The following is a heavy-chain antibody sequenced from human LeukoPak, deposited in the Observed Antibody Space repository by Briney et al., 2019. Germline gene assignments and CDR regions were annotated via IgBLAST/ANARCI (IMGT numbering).Heavy chain of an antibody. V-gene: IGHV3-53*01. D-gene: IGHD3-22*01. CDR1: GFTVNNKY. CDR2: IYNDGRT. CDR3: ARGLFLSGYLDAFDI. Sequence: GGSLRLSCAASGFTVNNKYMTWVRQAPGKGLEWVSLIYNDGRTYYADSVKGRCTISRDNLKNVLCLQMNSLKVEDTALYYCARGLFLSGYLDAFDIWGQGTVVTVSS. J-gene: IGHJ3*02.